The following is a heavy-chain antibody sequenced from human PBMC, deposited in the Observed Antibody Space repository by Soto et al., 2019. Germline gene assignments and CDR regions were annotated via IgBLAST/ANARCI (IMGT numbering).Heavy chain of an antibody. D-gene: IGHD4-17*01. V-gene: IGHV4-4*07. CDR3: ARESGANSDYEAY. Sequence: QVQLQESGPGLVKPLETLSLTCTVSGGSISSYHWSWIRQSAGKGLEWIGRIYTSGNTHYNPSLKSRVTLSIDTSKNQFFLTVNSVTAPDSAVHYSARESGANSDYEAYWGQGTPVTVSS. CDR1: GGSISSYH. CDR2: IYTSGNT. J-gene: IGHJ4*02.